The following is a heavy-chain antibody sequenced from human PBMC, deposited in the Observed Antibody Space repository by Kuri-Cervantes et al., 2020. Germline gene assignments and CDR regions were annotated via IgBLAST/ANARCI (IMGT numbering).Heavy chain of an antibody. CDR3: ARGRYSSGWYSYHY. CDR1: GYTFTSYD. D-gene: IGHD6-19*01. CDR2: MNPNSGNT. V-gene: IGHV1-8*01. J-gene: IGHJ4*02. Sequence: GESLKISCKASGYTFTSYDINWVRQATGQGLEWMGWMNPNSGNTGYAQKFQGRVTMTRNTSISTAYMELSSLRSEDTAVYYCARGRYSSGWYSYHYWGQGTLVTVSS.